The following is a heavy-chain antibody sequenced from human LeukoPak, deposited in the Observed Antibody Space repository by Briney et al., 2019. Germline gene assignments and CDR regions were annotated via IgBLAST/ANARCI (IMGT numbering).Heavy chain of an antibody. Sequence: SDTLSLTCTLSGGYIITSNHYWGWVRQPPGKGLEWIGSIYYSGSTYYNPSLKSRLTISLDTSKNQFSLRLSSVTAADTAFYYCARRYNWNDRWDWGQGTLVTVSP. V-gene: IGHV4-39*07. CDR2: IYYSGST. CDR1: GGYIITSNHY. J-gene: IGHJ4*02. D-gene: IGHD1-1*01. CDR3: ARRYNWNDRWD.